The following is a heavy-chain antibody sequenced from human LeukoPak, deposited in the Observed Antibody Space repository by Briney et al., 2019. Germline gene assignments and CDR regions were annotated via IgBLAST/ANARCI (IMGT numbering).Heavy chain of an antibody. CDR1: GFTFSSYW. J-gene: IGHJ5*02. D-gene: IGHD3-22*01. CDR3: ARVLSGSWDWFDP. Sequence: GGSLRLSCAASGFTFSSYWMHWVRQAPGKGLVWVSRINTDGSSTSYADSVKGRFTISRDNAKNTLYLQMNGLRAEDTAVYYCARVLSGSWDWFDPWGQGTLVTVSS. CDR2: INTDGSST. V-gene: IGHV3-74*01.